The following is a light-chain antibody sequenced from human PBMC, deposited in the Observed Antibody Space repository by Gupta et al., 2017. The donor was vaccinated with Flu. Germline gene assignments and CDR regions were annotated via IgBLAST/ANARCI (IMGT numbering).Light chain of an antibody. J-gene: IGKJ5*01. V-gene: IGKV1-16*01. CDR1: QNIRNS. CDR3: LQAKSYPNT. Sequence: DIQMTQSPSSLSASVGDRVTITCRASQNIRNSLVWFQQKPGNAPKSLMFAAPTLQSGVPSRFSGSGSGTEFTLTISSLQPEDSAMYYCLQAKSYPNTFGQGTRMEIK. CDR2: AAP.